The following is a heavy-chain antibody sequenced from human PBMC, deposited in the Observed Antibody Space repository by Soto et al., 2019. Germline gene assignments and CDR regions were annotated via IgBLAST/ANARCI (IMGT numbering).Heavy chain of an antibody. Sequence: LRLSCAASGFTFSSYAMSWVRQAPGKGLEWVSAISGSGGSTYYADSVKGRFTISRDNSKNTLYLQMNSLRAEDTAVYYCAKEEGYDLYYYYGMDVWGQGTTVTVSS. CDR3: AKEEGYDLYYYYGMDV. D-gene: IGHD5-12*01. J-gene: IGHJ6*02. CDR1: GFTFSSYA. CDR2: ISGSGGST. V-gene: IGHV3-23*01.